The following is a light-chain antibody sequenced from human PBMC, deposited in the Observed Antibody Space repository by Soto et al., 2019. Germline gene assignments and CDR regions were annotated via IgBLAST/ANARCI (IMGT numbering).Light chain of an antibody. Sequence: DIQMTQSPSTLTGSVGDRVTITCRASQTISGWLAWYQQKPGKAPKLLICAASSLQSGVPSRFSGSGSGTEFTLTISSLQPEDFATYYCQQLNSYPLTFGQGTRLEIK. V-gene: IGKV1-5*01. CDR3: QQLNSYPLT. CDR1: QTISGW. CDR2: AAS. J-gene: IGKJ5*01.